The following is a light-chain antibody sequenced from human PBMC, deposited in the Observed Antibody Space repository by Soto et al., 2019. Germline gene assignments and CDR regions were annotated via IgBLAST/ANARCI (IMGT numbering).Light chain of an antibody. V-gene: IGKV1-33*01. J-gene: IGKJ4*01. Sequence: DIQMTQSPSSLSASVGDRVTITCQASHDIINYLNWYQQKPGKAPKLLIYDASNLETGVPSRFSGSGSGTDFTFTISSLQPEDIATYYCQQYDNLPSLTFGGGTKVDIK. CDR1: HDIINY. CDR3: QQYDNLPSLT. CDR2: DAS.